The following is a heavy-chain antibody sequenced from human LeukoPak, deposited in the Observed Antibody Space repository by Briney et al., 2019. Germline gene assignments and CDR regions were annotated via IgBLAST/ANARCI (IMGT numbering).Heavy chain of an antibody. CDR1: GFTFSSYA. D-gene: IGHD1-26*01. Sequence: PGGSLRLSCTASGFTFSSYAMTWVRQAPGKGLEWVSTISGSGGNAYYADSVKGRFTISRDNSKNTLYLQMNSLRAEDTALYYCAKEGHRSGSDSDFWGQGTLVTVSS. CDR2: ISGSGGNA. V-gene: IGHV3-23*01. J-gene: IGHJ4*02. CDR3: AKEGHRSGSDSDF.